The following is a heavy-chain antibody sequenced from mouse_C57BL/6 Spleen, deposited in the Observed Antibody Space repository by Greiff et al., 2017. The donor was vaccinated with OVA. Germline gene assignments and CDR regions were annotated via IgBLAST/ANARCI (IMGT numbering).Heavy chain of an antibody. CDR2: IYPSDSET. J-gene: IGHJ3*01. Sequence: QVQLQQPGAELVRPGSSVKLSCKASGYTFTSYWMDWVKQRPGQGLEWIGNIYPSDSETHYNQKFKDKATLTVDKSSSTAYMQLSSLTSEDSAVYYCARETAQAPEFAYWGQGTLVTVSA. D-gene: IGHD3-2*02. V-gene: IGHV1-61*01. CDR1: GYTFTSYW. CDR3: ARETAQAPEFAY.